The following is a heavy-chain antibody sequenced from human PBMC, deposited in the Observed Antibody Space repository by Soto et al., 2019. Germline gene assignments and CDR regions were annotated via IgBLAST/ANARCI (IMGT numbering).Heavy chain of an antibody. CDR1: GGSINRGYW. D-gene: IGHD1-1*01. J-gene: IGHJ4*02. CDR2: IHHTENT. Sequence: PSETRSLTCAVSGGSINRGYWWSWVRQSPGKGLEWIGEIHHTENTNYNPSLNSRVTISVDTSNNQFSLDLNSVTAADTAVYYFARQAAYKIDYWGQGTLLTVSS. CDR3: ARQAAYKIDY. V-gene: IGHV4-4*02.